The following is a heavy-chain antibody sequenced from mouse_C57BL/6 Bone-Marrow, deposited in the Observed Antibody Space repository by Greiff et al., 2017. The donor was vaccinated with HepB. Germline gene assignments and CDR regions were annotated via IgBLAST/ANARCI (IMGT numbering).Heavy chain of an antibody. CDR1: GFNIKDDY. V-gene: IGHV14-4*01. CDR3: TTWIYYGPLRGCAY. J-gene: IGHJ3*01. D-gene: IGHD2-1*01. Sequence: VQLQQSGAELVRPGASVKLSCTASGFNIKDDYMHWVKQRPEQGLEWIGWIDPENGDTEYASKFQGKATITADTSSNTAYLQLSSLTSEDTAVYYCTTWIYYGPLRGCAYWGQGTLVTVSA. CDR2: IDPENGDT.